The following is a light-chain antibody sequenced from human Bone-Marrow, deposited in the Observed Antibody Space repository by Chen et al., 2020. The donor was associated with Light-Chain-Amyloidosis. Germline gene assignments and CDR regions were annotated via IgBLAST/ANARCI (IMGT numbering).Light chain of an antibody. CDR3: SSYTITNTLV. J-gene: IGLJ1*01. CDR1: SSDFGGDNH. V-gene: IGLV2-14*01. CDR2: DVT. Sequence: QSALTQPASVSGSPGQSITISCTGTSSDFGGDNHVSWYQQHPDKAPKLMIYDVTKRPSWVPDRFSGSKSANTASLTISGLQTEDEADYFCSSYTITNTLVFGSGTRVTVL.